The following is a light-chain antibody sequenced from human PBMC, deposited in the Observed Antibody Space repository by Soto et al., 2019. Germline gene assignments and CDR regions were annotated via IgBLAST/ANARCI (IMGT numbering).Light chain of an antibody. V-gene: IGKV2-28*01. J-gene: IGKJ4*01. Sequence: DIVMTQSPLSLPVTPGEPASISCRSSQSLLHSNGYNYLDWYLQKPGQSPQLLIYLGSNRASGVPDRFSGSRSGAEFTLTINSLQSEDFAVYYCQPYNNWPLTFGGGTKV. CDR2: LGS. CDR3: QPYNNWPLT. CDR1: QSLLHSNGYNY.